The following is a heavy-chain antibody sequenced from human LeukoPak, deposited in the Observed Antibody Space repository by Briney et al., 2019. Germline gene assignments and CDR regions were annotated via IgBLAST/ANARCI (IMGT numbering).Heavy chain of an antibody. Sequence: ASVKVSCKASGYTFTSYGISWVRQAPGQGLEWMGWISAYNGNTNYAQKLQGRVTMTTDTSTSTAYMEVRSLRSDDTAVYYCARARYSSGWYSWGVGYYYYYMDVWGKGTAVTVSS. V-gene: IGHV1-18*01. J-gene: IGHJ6*03. CDR1: GYTFTSYG. D-gene: IGHD6-19*01. CDR2: ISAYNGNT. CDR3: ARARYSSGWYSWGVGYYYYYMDV.